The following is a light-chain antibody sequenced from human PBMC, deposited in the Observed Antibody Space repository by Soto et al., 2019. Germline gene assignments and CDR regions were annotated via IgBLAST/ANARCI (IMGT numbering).Light chain of an antibody. J-gene: IGKJ5*01. CDR1: QSINRF. Sequence: DIQMTQSPSSLSASVGDRVTITCRASQSINRFLNWYQQKPGKAPKLLIYAASSLQSGVPSRFRGSGSGTDFTLTISSLQPEDFATYYCQQSYSPPPVTFGQGTRLEIK. CDR2: AAS. CDR3: QQSYSPPPVT. V-gene: IGKV1-39*01.